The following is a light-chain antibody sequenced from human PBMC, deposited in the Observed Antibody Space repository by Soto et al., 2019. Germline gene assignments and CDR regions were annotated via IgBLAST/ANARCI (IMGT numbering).Light chain of an antibody. J-gene: IGLJ1*01. V-gene: IGLV2-14*01. CDR1: SSDVGGYNY. CDR2: DVS. Sequence: QSALTKPASVSGSPGQSITISCTGTSSDVGGYNYVSWYQQHPGKAPKLMIYDVSNRPSGVSNRFSGSKSGNTASLTISGLQAEDEADYYSSSYTSSSSGVFGTGTKVTVL. CDR3: SSYTSSSSGV.